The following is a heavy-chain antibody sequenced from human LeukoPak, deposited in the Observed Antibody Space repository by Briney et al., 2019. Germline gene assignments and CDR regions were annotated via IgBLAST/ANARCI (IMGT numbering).Heavy chain of an antibody. CDR1: GYTFTAYY. CDR2: INPDSGST. D-gene: IGHD7-27*01. J-gene: IGHJ4*02. CDR3: ARALSGDLLDY. Sequence: ASVKVSCKASGYTFTAYYMYWVRQAPGQGFEWTGWINPDSGSTDYAQRFQGRVTMTRDTSIRTAYMELSRLTSDDTAVYYCARALSGDLLDYWGQGTLVTVSS. V-gene: IGHV1-2*02.